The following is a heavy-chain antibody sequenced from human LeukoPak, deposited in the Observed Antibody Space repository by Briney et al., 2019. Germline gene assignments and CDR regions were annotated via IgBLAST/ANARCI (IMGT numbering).Heavy chain of an antibody. V-gene: IGHV1-69*04. J-gene: IGHJ4*02. D-gene: IGHD4-23*01. CDR1: GGTFSSYA. CDR2: IIPILGIA. CDR3: ARSGGATVVTSPFDY. Sequence: ASVKVSCKASGGTFSSYAISWVRQAPGQGLEWMGRIIPILGIANYAQKFQGRVTITADKSTSTAYMELSSLRSEDTAVYYCARSGGATVVTSPFDYWGQGTLVTVSS.